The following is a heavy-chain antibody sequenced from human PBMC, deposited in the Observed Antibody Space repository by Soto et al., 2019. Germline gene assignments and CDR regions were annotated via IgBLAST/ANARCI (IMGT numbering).Heavy chain of an antibody. V-gene: IGHV3-48*02. Sequence: GGSLRLSCAASGFTFSSYSMNWVRQAPGKGLEWVSYISSSSSTIYYADSVKGRFTISRDNAKNSLYLQMNSLRDEDTAVYYCARDPEIPEYYDFWSGYYSPYYYGMDVWGQGTTVTVSS. CDR1: GFTFSSYS. J-gene: IGHJ6*02. CDR3: ARDPEIPEYYDFWSGYYSPYYYGMDV. D-gene: IGHD3-3*01. CDR2: ISSSSSTI.